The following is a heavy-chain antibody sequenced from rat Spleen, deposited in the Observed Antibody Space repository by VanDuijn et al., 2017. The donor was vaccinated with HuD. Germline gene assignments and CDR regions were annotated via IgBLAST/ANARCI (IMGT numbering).Heavy chain of an antibody. J-gene: IGHJ1*01. CDR3: ARWDYYSPRWYFDF. D-gene: IGHD1-1*01. V-gene: IGHV3-1*01. CDR1: GYSITSNF. Sequence: EVQLQESGPGLVKPSQSLSLTCSVTGYSITSNFWGWIRKFPGNKMEWMGYINYSGTTSYNPSLKSRISITRDTSKNQFFLQVNSVTTEDTATYFCARWDYYSPRWYFDFWGPGTMVTVSS. CDR2: INYSGTT.